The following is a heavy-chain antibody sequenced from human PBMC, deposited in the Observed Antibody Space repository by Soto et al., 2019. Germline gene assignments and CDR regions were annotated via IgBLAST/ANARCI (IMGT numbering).Heavy chain of an antibody. D-gene: IGHD2-21*01. V-gene: IGHV3-49*03. CDR1: GFTFSAYA. CDR3: AKYTSVRRDCCLGMDH. Sequence: GGSLRLSCTTSGFTFSAYAISWFRQAPGKGLEWVGVIRSKAYGVTTDYAASVTGRFAISRDDSKDTAYLQMNSVTAEDTAVYFCAKYTSVRRDCCLGMDHWGHGTAVTVSS. J-gene: IGHJ6*02. CDR2: IRSKAYGVTT.